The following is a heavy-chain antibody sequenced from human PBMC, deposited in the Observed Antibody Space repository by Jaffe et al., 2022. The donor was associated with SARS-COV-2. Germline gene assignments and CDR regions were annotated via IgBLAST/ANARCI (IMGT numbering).Heavy chain of an antibody. CDR1: GFTFSSYA. CDR2: ISGSGGST. Sequence: EVQLLESGGGLVQPGGSLRLSCAASGFTFSSYAMSWVRQAPGKGLEWVSAISGSGGSTYYADSVKGRFTISRDNSKNTLYLQMNSLRAEDTAVYYCAKIDYYDSSGYPYYFDYWGQGTLVTVSS. D-gene: IGHD3-22*01. CDR3: AKIDYYDSSGYPYYFDY. V-gene: IGHV3-23*01. J-gene: IGHJ4*02.